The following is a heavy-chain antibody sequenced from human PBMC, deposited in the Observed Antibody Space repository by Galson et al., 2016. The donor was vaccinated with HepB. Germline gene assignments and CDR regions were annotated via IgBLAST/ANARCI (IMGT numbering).Heavy chain of an antibody. CDR3: ATDRPGANSWFTFDF. D-gene: IGHD6-13*01. CDR2: FQPENGET. V-gene: IGHV1-24*01. J-gene: IGHJ4*02. Sequence: SVKVSCTVSGYTLSGLSLHWVRQAPGKGLEWMGGFQPENGETFSAQNFRGRVPVTQDTSTDTAYMELSSLRSEDTAVYVCATDRPGANSWFTFDFWGPGTPVTVSS. CDR1: GYTLSGLS.